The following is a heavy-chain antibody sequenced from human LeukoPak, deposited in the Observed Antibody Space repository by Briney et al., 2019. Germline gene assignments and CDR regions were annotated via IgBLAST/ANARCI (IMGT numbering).Heavy chain of an antibody. V-gene: IGHV4-59*08. CDR1: GGSTSSYY. J-gene: IGHJ4*02. D-gene: IGHD1-26*01. CDR3: ATPQWELLGGFDY. CDR2: IYYSGST. Sequence: PSETLSLTCTVSGGSTSSYYWSWIRQPPGKGLEWIGYIYYSGSTNYNPSLKSRVTISVDTSKNQFSLKLSSVTAADTAVYYCATPQWELLGGFDYWGQGTLVTVSS.